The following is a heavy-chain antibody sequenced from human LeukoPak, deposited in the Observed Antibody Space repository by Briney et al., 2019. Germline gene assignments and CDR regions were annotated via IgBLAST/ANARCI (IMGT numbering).Heavy chain of an antibody. CDR2: ISYDGSKK. J-gene: IGHJ6*02. CDR3: AKNDLWFGESQYGMHV. V-gene: IGHV3-30*18. Sequence: PGGALRLSCAAFGVTFSSYGIHWGRRAPGKGGEGGGFISYDGSKKNYAESVKGRFTISRENSKKTLCMQINRLRKEETGVYYCAKNDLWFGESQYGMHVWGPGPTVTVSS. CDR1: GVTFSSYG. D-gene: IGHD3-10*01.